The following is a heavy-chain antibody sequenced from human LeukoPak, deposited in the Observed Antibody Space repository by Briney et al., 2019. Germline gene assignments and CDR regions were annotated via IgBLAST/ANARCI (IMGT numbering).Heavy chain of an antibody. J-gene: IGHJ4*02. CDR2: FFLKEST. V-gene: IGHV4-38-2*02. Sequence: SSETLSLTCTVSGYSITSAYYWGWIRQPPGKGLQWIGSFFLKESTYYNPSLKSRVTISVDTSKNQFSLTLSSVTAADTAVYYCARVARCTSCVDVDYWGQGTLVTVSS. CDR1: GYSITSAYY. CDR3: ARVARCTSCVDVDY. D-gene: IGHD2-2*01.